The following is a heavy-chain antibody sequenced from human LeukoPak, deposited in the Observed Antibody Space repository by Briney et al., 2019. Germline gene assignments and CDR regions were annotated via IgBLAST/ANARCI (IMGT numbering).Heavy chain of an antibody. J-gene: IGHJ5*02. CDR2: IYYSGSA. D-gene: IGHD3-10*01. CDR3: ARDALLTGFGALFDP. Sequence: PSETLSLTRTVSGGSINSYYWSWIRQPPGKGLEWIGYIYYSGSANYNPSLKSRVTISVDTSKNQFSLNLSSVTAADTAVYYCARDALLTGFGALFDPWGQGTLVTISS. V-gene: IGHV4-59*01. CDR1: GGSINSYY.